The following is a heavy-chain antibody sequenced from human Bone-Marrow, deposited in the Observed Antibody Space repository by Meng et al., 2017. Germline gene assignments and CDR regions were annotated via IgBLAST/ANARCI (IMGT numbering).Heavy chain of an antibody. CDR1: GGAFSGYD. V-gene: IGHV4-34*01. CDR3: ARVGVVVITPNWFDP. D-gene: IGHD3-22*01. J-gene: IGHJ5*02. Sequence: VHLPQWAPGLLKPSETLSLTCAVYGGAFSGYDWSWIRQPPGKGLEWIGEINHSGSTNYNPSLKSRVTISVDTSKNQFSLKLSSVTAADTAVYYCARVGVVVITPNWFDPWGQGTLVTVSS. CDR2: INHSGST.